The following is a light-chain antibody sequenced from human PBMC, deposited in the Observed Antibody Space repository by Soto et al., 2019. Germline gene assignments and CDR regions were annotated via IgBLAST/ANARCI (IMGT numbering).Light chain of an antibody. V-gene: IGKV3-20*01. Sequence: EIVLTQSPGTLSLSPGERATLSCRASQRVSSSFLAWYQQKPGQAPRLLIYGASSSATGVPDRFSGSGSGTDFTLTISRLEPDDFATYSCQQYDSYSWTFGQGTTVEIK. CDR1: QRVSSSF. J-gene: IGKJ1*01. CDR2: GAS. CDR3: QQYDSYSWT.